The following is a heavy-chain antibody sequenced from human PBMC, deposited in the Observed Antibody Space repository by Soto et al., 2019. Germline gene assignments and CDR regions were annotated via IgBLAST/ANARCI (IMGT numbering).Heavy chain of an antibody. CDR1: GYTFISYA. D-gene: IGHD4-17*01. J-gene: IGHJ6*02. Sequence: QVQIVQSGAEVKKPGASVKVACETSGYTFISYAINWVRKAPGQRLEWMGRVNTGNGNTDYSQKFQGRITITRDISATTAYMKVRSLRSEDTAVYYWATAEGTVTTGWYGMDVWGQGTTVTVSS. V-gene: IGHV1-3*04. CDR2: VNTGNGNT. CDR3: ATAEGTVTTGWYGMDV.